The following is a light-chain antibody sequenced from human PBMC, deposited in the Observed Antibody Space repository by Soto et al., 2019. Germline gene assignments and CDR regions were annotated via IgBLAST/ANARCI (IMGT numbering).Light chain of an antibody. V-gene: IGKV3-15*01. CDR3: QQYNSWPQYT. J-gene: IGKJ2*01. Sequence: DIVMTQTPSTLSVSPGERATLTCRASQSVSNNLAWYQQKPGQAPRLLIYGASTRASGIPARFSGSGSGTEFTLTISSLQSEDFAIYYCQQYNSWPQYTFGQGTKLEIK. CDR1: QSVSNN. CDR2: GAS.